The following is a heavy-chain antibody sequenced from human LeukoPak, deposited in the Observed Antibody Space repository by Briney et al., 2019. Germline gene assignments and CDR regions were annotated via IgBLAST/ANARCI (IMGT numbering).Heavy chain of an antibody. Sequence: GGSLRLSCAASGFTFSSYSMNWVRQAPGKGLEWVSSISSSSSYIYYADSVKGRFTISRDNAKNSLYLQMNSLRAEDTAVYYCARDRPQSRTGIDYWGQGTLVTVSS. V-gene: IGHV3-21*01. CDR2: ISSSSSYI. D-gene: IGHD7-27*01. CDR1: GFTFSSYS. CDR3: ARDRPQSRTGIDY. J-gene: IGHJ4*02.